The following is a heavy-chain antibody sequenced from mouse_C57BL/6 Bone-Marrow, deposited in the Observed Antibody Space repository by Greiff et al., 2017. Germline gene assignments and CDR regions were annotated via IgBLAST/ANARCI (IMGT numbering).Heavy chain of an antibody. J-gene: IGHJ2*01. CDR1: GYTFTSYW. CDR3: TRRVVTDY. CDR2: IYPGNSDT. V-gene: IGHV1-5*01. Sequence: EVKLQESGTVLARPGASVKMSCKTSGYTFTSYWMHWVKQRPGQGLDWMGDIYPGNSDTSYNQKFKGKAKLNAVTSASTSYMERSSLANEDSAVYSGTRRVVTDYWGQGTTLTVSS. D-gene: IGHD1-1*01.